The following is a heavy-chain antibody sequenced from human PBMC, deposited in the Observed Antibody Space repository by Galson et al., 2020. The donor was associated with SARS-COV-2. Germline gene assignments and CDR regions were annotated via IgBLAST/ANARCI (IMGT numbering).Heavy chain of an antibody. D-gene: IGHD6-19*01. J-gene: IGHJ4*02. CDR3: TTDPCSSGWPKLG. CDR1: GFTFSNAW. CDR2: IKSKTDGGTP. V-gene: IGHV3-15*01. Sequence: SCAASGFTFSNAWMSWVRQAPGKGLEWVGRIKSKTDGGTPDYAAPVKGRFTISRDDSKNTLYLQMNSLKTEDTAVYYCTTDPCSSGWPKLGWGQGTLVTVSS.